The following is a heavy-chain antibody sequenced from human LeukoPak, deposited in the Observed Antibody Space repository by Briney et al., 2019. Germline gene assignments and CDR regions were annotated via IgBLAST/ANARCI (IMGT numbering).Heavy chain of an antibody. D-gene: IGHD3-16*01. Sequence: GGSLRLSCAASGFTVSSNQMSWVRQAPGKGLEWVSVIYSGGSTYYADSVKGRFTISRDNSKNTLYLQMNSLRAEDTAVYYCARVEILGLAFDYWGQGTLVTVSS. V-gene: IGHV3-66*01. J-gene: IGHJ4*02. CDR1: GFTVSSNQ. CDR2: IYSGGST. CDR3: ARVEILGLAFDY.